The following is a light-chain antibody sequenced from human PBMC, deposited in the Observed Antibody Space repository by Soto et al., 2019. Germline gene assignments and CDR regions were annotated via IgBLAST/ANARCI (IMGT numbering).Light chain of an antibody. CDR2: AAS. Sequence: DIQMTQSPSSVSASVGDRVSITCRASQAITRSLAWYQQKPGEAPKLLIYAASILQSGVPSRFSGSGSGTDFTLNITRLQPEDFASYYCQQANSFPFTFGPGTKV. CDR3: QQANSFPFT. V-gene: IGKV1-12*01. CDR1: QAITRS. J-gene: IGKJ3*01.